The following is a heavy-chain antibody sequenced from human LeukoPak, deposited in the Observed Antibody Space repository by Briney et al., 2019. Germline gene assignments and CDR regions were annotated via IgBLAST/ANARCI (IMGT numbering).Heavy chain of an antibody. D-gene: IGHD6-13*01. V-gene: IGHV1-8*01. CDR2: MNPNSGNT. Sequence: ASVKVSCKASGYTFTSYDINWVRQATGQGLEWMGWMNPNSGNTGYAQKFQGRVTTTRNTSISTAYMELSSLRSEDTAVYYCARGGGMGSSWYFYYYYMDVWGKGTTVTVSS. CDR3: ARGGGMGSSWYFYYYYMDV. J-gene: IGHJ6*03. CDR1: GYTFTSYD.